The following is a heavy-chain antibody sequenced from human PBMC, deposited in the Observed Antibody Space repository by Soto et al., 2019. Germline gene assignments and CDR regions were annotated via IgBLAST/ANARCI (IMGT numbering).Heavy chain of an antibody. Sequence: PSQTLSLTCAISGDSVSSKTAAWNWIRQSPSRGLEWLGRTYFRSRWYNDYAISVKSRITINPDTSKNQFSLLLNSVTPEDTAVYYCVRFSFDHFVHWFDLWGKGTLVPVSS. CDR2: TYFRSRWYN. CDR1: GDSVSSKTAA. D-gene: IGHD3-9*01. CDR3: VRFSFDHFVHWFDL. V-gene: IGHV6-1*01. J-gene: IGHJ5*02.